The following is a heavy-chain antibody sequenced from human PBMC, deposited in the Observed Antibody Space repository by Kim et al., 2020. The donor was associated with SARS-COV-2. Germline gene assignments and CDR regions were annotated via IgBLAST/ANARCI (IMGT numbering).Heavy chain of an antibody. CDR3: VRWDVVATFAY. CDR2: ITYDGNNK. CDR1: GFTFGSYG. J-gene: IGHJ4*02. V-gene: IGHV3-30*03. D-gene: IGHD5-12*01. Sequence: GGSLRLSCAASGFTFGSYGMHWVRQAPGKGLEWVAFITYDGNNKYYADSVKGRFTISRDNSKNTLFLQMNSLRPNDTAVYYCVRWDVVATFAYWGQGTLVTVSS.